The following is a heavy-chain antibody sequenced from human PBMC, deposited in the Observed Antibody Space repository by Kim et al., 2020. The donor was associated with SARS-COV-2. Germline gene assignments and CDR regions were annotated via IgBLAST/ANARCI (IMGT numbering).Heavy chain of an antibody. V-gene: IGHV3-33*01. J-gene: IGHJ4*02. D-gene: IGHD3-16*01. CDR2: NK. CDR3: ATLGGLKGGY. Sequence: NKYYADSVKGRFTISRDNSKTTLYLQMNSLRAEDTAVYYCATLGGLKGGYWGQGTLVTVSS.